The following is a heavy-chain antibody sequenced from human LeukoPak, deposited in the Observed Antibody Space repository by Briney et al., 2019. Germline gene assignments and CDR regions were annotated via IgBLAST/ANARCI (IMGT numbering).Heavy chain of an antibody. CDR2: ISYDGSNK. CDR1: GFTFSSYA. D-gene: IGHD2-21*01. J-gene: IGHJ6*02. V-gene: IGHV3-30-3*01. Sequence: GGSLRLSCAASGFTFSSYAMQWVRQAPGKGLEGVAVISYDGSNKYYADCVKGRFTISRDNSKNTLYLQMNSLRAEDTAVYYCARTVVVTYYYGMDVWGQGTTVTVSS. CDR3: ARTVVVTYYYGMDV.